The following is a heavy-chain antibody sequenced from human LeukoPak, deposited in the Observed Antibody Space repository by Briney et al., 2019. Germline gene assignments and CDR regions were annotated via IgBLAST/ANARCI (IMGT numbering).Heavy chain of an antibody. CDR1: GFTVSSNY. CDR3: AREFGYYGSGSLYFDY. J-gene: IGHJ4*02. D-gene: IGHD3-10*01. CDR2: IYVDGTT. V-gene: IGHV3-53*01. Sequence: GGSLRLSCAASGFTVSSNYMSWVRQAPGKGLEWVSVIYVDGTTYYADSVKGRFTISRDNSKNTLYLQMNSLRAEDTAVYYCAREFGYYGSGSLYFDYWGQGTLVTVSS.